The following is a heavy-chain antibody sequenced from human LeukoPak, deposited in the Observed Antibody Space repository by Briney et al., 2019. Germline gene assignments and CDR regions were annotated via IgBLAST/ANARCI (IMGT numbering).Heavy chain of an antibody. V-gene: IGHV3-7*01. J-gene: IGHJ4*02. CDR2: IKQDGSEK. CDR3: ARDIGLAVAGTADY. D-gene: IGHD6-19*01. CDR1: GFTFSSYW. Sequence: GGSLRLSCAASGFTFSSYWMSWVRQAPGKGLKWVANIKQDGSEKYYVDSVKGRFTISRDNAKNSLYLQMNSLRAEDTAVYYCARDIGLAVAGTADYWGQGTLVTVSS.